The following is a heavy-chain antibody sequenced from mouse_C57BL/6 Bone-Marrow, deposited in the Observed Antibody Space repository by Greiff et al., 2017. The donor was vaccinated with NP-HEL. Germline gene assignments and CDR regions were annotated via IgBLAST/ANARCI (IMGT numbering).Heavy chain of an antibody. CDR1: GYTFTSYW. J-gene: IGHJ4*01. Sequence: EVKLVESGTVLARPGASVKMSCKTSGYTFTSYWMHWVKQRPGQGLEWIGAIYPGNSDTSYNQKFKGKAKLTAVTSASTAYMELSSLTNEDSAVYYCTRWVVATDYAMGCWGQGTSVTVSS. CDR3: TRWVVATDYAMGC. V-gene: IGHV1-5*01. D-gene: IGHD1-1*01. CDR2: IYPGNSDT.